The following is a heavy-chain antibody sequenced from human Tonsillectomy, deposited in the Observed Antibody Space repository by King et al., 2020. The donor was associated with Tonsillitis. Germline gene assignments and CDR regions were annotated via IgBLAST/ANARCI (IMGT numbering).Heavy chain of an antibody. CDR3: ARLKYDYGEIDY. Sequence: VQLVESGAEVKKPGESLRISCKGSGYTFFSYWITWVRQMPGKGLEWMGRIDPSDSYSTYSPSFQGHVTISVDKSVSSAYLQWSSLKASDTAMYYCARLKYDYGEIDYWGQGTLVTVSS. CDR1: GYTFFSYW. J-gene: IGHJ4*02. CDR2: IDPSDSYS. D-gene: IGHD4-17*01. V-gene: IGHV5-10-1*03.